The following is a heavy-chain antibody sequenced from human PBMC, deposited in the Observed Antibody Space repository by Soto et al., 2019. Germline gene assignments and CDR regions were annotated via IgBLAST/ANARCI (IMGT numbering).Heavy chain of an antibody. Sequence: TGGSLRLSCAASGFTFSSYAMSWVRQAPGKGLEWVSAISGSGGSTYYADSVKGRFTISRDNSKNTLYLQMNSLRAEDTAVYYCAKWGHYDFWSGSYYYYGMDVWGQGTTVTVSS. CDR3: AKWGHYDFWSGSYYYYGMDV. CDR1: GFTFSSYA. V-gene: IGHV3-23*01. J-gene: IGHJ6*02. D-gene: IGHD3-3*01. CDR2: ISGSGGST.